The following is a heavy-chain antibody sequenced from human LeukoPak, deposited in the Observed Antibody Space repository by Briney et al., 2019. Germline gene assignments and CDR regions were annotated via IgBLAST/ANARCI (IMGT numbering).Heavy chain of an antibody. CDR3: ARGLGGSYTYCFDD. V-gene: IGHV1-8*01. D-gene: IGHD1-26*01. J-gene: IGHJ4*01. CDR1: GYTFTTYD. Sequence: ASVKVSCKASGYTFTTYDINWVRQATGQGLEWMGWMNPNSGNTGYAQKFQGRVTMTRNTSITTAYMELSSLRSEDTGVYDCARGLGGSYTYCFDDWGQGTPVTVSS. CDR2: MNPNSGNT.